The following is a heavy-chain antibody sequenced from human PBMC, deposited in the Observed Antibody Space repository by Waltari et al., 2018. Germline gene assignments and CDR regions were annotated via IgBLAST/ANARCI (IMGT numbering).Heavy chain of an antibody. V-gene: IGHV1-8*03. Sequence: QVQLVQSGAAVKKPGASVTVSCKASGYTFPIYDINWVRQATGQGLEWMGWMNPNSGNTGYAQKFQGRVTSTRNTSISTAYMELSSLRSEDTAVYYCARRGTRFLWFDPWGQGTLVTVSS. CDR3: ARRGTRFLWFDP. D-gene: IGHD3-16*01. J-gene: IGHJ5*02. CDR2: MNPNSGNT. CDR1: GYTFPIYD.